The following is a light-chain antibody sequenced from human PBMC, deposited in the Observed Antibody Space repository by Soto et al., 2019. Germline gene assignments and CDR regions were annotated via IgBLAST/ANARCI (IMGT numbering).Light chain of an antibody. J-gene: IGLJ2*01. Sequence: VLTHPPSASGTPGHRVTICFSGSSSNIGGNTINWYHQLPGTAPKLLIYSSDQRPSGVPDRFSGSKSGTSASLAISGLQSEDEGDYYCAAWDDSLNGPVFGGGTKVTVL. CDR2: SSD. V-gene: IGLV1-44*01. CDR1: SSNIGGNT. CDR3: AAWDDSLNGPV.